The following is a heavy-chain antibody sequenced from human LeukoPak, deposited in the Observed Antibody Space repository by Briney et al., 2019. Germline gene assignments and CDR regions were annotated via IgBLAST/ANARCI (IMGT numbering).Heavy chain of an antibody. D-gene: IGHD3-16*01. Sequence: GGFLRLSCAASGFTFSNYSMNWVRQAPGKGLEWVSSISSRSTYIYHADSVKGRFTISRDNAKNSLFLQMNSLRAEDTAVYFCAKSTRAVMAMMDVWGKGTTVTVSS. CDR3: AKSTRAVMAMMDV. J-gene: IGHJ6*04. CDR2: ISSRSTYI. V-gene: IGHV3-21*01. CDR1: GFTFSNYS.